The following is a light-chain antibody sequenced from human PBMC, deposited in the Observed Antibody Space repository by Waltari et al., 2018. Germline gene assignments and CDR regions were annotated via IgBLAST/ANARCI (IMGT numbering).Light chain of an antibody. J-gene: IGLJ3*02. CDR3: QTGGHGTWV. V-gene: IGLV4-69*01. CDR1: SAHITNV. CDR2: INSDGSH. Sequence: QLALTHSPSASASLGAPFKLPSPLDSAHITNVVACPQQHPERGPRYLMKINSDGSHSKGDEIPDRFSGSSSGAERYLTISSVQSDDEADYYCQTGGHGTWVFGGGTKLTVL.